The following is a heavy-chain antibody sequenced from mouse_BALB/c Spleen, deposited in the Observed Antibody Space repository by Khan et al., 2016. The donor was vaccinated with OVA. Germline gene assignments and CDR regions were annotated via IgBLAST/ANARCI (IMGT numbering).Heavy chain of an antibody. J-gene: IGHJ3*01. Sequence: EVELVESGGGLVQPGGSRKLSCAASGFTFIDYGMAWVRQTPGKGPEWIAFISSLAYSIYYADTVTGRFTISRETAKNTLYLEMSSLRSDDTAMXYCARGGFAYWGQGTLVTVSA. CDR3: ARGGFAY. CDR1: GFTFIDYG. CDR2: ISSLAYSI. V-gene: IGHV5-15*02.